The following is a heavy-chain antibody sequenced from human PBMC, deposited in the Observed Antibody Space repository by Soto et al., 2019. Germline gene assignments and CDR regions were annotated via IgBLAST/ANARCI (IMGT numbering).Heavy chain of an antibody. CDR2: ISYDGSNK. J-gene: IGHJ6*02. CDR3: ARDLIGFRGWYLGVSYYGMDV. CDR1: GFTFSSHA. D-gene: IGHD6-19*01. V-gene: IGHV3-30-3*01. Sequence: GGSLRLSCAASGFTFSSHAMHWVRQAPGKGLEWVAVISYDGSNKYYADSVKGRFTISRDNSKNTLYLQMNSLRAEDTAVYYCARDLIGFRGWYLGVSYYGMDVWGQGTTVTVSS.